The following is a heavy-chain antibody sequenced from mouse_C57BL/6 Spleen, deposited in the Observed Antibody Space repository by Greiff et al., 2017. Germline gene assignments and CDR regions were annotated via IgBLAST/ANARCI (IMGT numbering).Heavy chain of an antibody. D-gene: IGHD2-4*01. CDR1: GFTFTDYY. J-gene: IGHJ4*01. V-gene: IGHV7-3*01. CDR2: IRNKANGYTT. Sequence: EVKLVESGGGLVQPGGSLSLSCAASGFTFTDYYMSWVRQPPGKALEWLGFIRNKANGYTTEYSASVKGRFTISRDNSQSILYLQMNALRAEDSATYYCARYLHYDYVMDYWGQGTSVTVSS. CDR3: ARYLHYDYVMDY.